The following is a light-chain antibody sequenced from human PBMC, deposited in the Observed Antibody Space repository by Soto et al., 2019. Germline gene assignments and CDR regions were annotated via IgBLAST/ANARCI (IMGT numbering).Light chain of an antibody. J-gene: IGLJ1*01. CDR1: SSDVGGYNY. CDR2: EVS. V-gene: IGLV2-14*01. Sequence: QSALTQPASVSGSPGQSITISCTGTSSDVGGYNYGSWYQQHPGKAPKLMIYEVSNRPSGVSNRFSGSKSGNTASLTISGLQAEDEADYYCSSYTSSSTLVVFGTGTKLTVL. CDR3: SSYTSSSTLVV.